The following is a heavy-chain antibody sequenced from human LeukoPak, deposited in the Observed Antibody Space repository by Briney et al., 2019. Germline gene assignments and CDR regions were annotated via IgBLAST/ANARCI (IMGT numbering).Heavy chain of an antibody. CDR3: ARSDTSGYYYVY. Sequence: SETLSLTCTVSGGSISSSYWSWIRQPPGKGLEWIGYIYYSGSSYHSPSPKSRVTISVDTSKNHFSLKLSSVTAADTAVYYCARSDTSGYYYVYWGQGTLVTVSA. CDR1: GGSISSSY. CDR2: IYYSGSS. D-gene: IGHD3-22*01. J-gene: IGHJ4*02. V-gene: IGHV4-59*01.